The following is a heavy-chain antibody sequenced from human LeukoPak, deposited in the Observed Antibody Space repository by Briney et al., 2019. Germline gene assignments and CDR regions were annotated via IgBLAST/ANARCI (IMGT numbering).Heavy chain of an antibody. Sequence: ASVKVSCKASGYTFTSYYMHWVRQAPGQGLEWMGIINPSGGSTSYAQKFQGRVTMTRDTSTSTVYMELSSLRSEDPAVYYCSSGGYCSSTSCYGFAFDIWGQGTLVTVSS. CDR1: GYTFTSYY. J-gene: IGHJ3*02. D-gene: IGHD2-2*01. V-gene: IGHV1-46*03. CDR3: SSGGYCSSTSCYGFAFDI. CDR2: INPSGGST.